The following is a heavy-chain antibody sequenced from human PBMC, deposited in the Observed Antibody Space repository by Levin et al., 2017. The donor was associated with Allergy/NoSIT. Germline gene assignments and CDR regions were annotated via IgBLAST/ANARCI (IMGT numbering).Heavy chain of an antibody. CDR2: IKEDGSDK. J-gene: IGHJ3*02. V-gene: IGHV3-7*01. D-gene: IGHD3-10*01. CDR3: ARDLPGFGAYNI. Sequence: GESLKISCVASGFTFRTHWMSWVRQAPGKGLEWVGNIKEDGSDKYYVDSVRGRFTISRDNAKNSLYLQMNSLRAEDTAVYYCARDLPGFGAYNIWGQGTVVTVSS. CDR1: GFTFRTHW.